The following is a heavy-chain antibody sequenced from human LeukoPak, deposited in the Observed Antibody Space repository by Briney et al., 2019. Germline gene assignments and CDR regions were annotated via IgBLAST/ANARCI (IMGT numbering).Heavy chain of an antibody. D-gene: IGHD6-19*01. J-gene: IGHJ4*02. CDR2: ISWNSGSI. CDR3: AKGLRIAVAGIDY. CDR1: GFTFDDYA. Sequence: GGSLRLSCAASGFTFDDYAMHWVRQAPGKGLEWVSGISWNSGSIGYADSVKGRFTISRDNAKNCLYLQMNSLRAEDTALYYCAKGLRIAVAGIDYWGQGTLVTVSS. V-gene: IGHV3-9*01.